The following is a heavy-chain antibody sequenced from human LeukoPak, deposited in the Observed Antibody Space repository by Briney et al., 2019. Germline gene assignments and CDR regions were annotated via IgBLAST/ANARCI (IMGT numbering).Heavy chain of an antibody. CDR3: ARAVSGWPAEKFILDY. J-gene: IGHJ4*02. CDR2: INAGNGNT. CDR1: GYTFTSYA. D-gene: IGHD6-19*01. Sequence: EASVTVSCKASGYTFTSYAMHWVRQAPGQRLEWMGWINAGNGNTKYSQKFQGRVTITRDTSASTAYMELSSLRSEDTAVYYCARAVSGWPAEKFILDYWGQGTLVTVSS. V-gene: IGHV1-3*01.